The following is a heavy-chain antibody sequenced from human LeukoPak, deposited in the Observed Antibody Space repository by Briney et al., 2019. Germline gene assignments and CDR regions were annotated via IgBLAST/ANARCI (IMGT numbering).Heavy chain of an antibody. CDR3: ARVLPMVAPFDY. J-gene: IGHJ4*02. CDR1: GYTFTSYA. Sequence: ASVKVSCKASGYTFTSYAMHWVRQAPGQRLEWMGWINAGNGNTKYSQKFQGRVTITRDTSASTAYMELSSLRSEDTAVYYCARVLPMVAPFDYWGQGTLVTVSS. D-gene: IGHD3-10*01. V-gene: IGHV1-3*01. CDR2: INAGNGNT.